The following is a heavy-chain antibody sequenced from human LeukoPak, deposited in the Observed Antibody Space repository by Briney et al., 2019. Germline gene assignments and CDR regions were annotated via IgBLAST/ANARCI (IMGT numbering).Heavy chain of an antibody. V-gene: IGHV3-23*01. CDR2: ISGGGSGT. Sequence: GGSLRLSCAASGFTFSSYAMSWVRQAPGKGLEWVSAISGGGSGTYYADSVKGRFTISRDNSKNTLHLQMNSLRAEDTALYYCARERGYCSSTSCRSPHKYYYYYYGMDVWGQGTTVTVSS. CDR3: ARERGYCSSTSCRSPHKYYYYYYGMDV. D-gene: IGHD2-2*01. CDR1: GFTFSSYA. J-gene: IGHJ6*02.